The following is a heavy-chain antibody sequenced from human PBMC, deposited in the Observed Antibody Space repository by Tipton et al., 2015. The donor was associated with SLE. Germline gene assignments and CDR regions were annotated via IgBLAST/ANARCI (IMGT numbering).Heavy chain of an antibody. J-gene: IGHJ4*02. CDR1: GGSISSYY. CDR2: IYYSGST. Sequence: TLSLTCTVSGGSISSYYWSWIRQPPGKGLEWIGYIYYSGSTNYNPSLKSRVTISVDTSKNQFSLKLSSVTAADTAVYYCARGRQQLEMFDYWGQGTLVTVSS. V-gene: IGHV4-59*01. D-gene: IGHD6-13*01. CDR3: ARGRQQLEMFDY.